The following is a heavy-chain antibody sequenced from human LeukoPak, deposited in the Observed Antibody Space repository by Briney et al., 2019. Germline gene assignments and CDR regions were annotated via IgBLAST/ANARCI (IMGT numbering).Heavy chain of an antibody. D-gene: IGHD3-10*01. J-gene: IGHJ3*02. CDR3: ARSWDSGSYYTTDGFYAFDI. CDR1: NDSISSATW. CDR2: IYHTESS. Sequence: SGTLSLTCVVFNDSISSATWWTWVRQPPGRGLEWIGEIYHTESSNYNPSLKTRVTISVDTSKNQFSLKLSSVTAADTAVYYCARSWDSGSYYTTDGFYAFDIWGQGTMVTVSS. V-gene: IGHV4-4*02.